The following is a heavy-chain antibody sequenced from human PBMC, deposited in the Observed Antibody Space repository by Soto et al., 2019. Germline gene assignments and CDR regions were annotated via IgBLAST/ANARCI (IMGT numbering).Heavy chain of an antibody. J-gene: IGHJ6*03. CDR3: AKGSCSSTSCYYYYYYIDV. CDR2: ISGSGGST. D-gene: IGHD2-2*01. V-gene: IGHV3-23*01. Sequence: EVQLLESGGGLVQPGGPLRLSCAASGFTFSSYAMTWVRQAPGKGLEWVSAISGSGGSTNYADSVKGRFTISRDNSKNMLYLQMNSLRAEDAAVYYCAKGSCSSTSCYYYYYYIDVWGTGTTVTVSS. CDR1: GFTFSSYA.